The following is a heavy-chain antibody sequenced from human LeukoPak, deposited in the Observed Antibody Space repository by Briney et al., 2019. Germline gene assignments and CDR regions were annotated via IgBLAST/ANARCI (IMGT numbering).Heavy chain of an antibody. V-gene: IGHV1-2*02. CDR1: GYTFTGYY. CDR3: ARVIAARPFHYYYYYMDV. Sequence: ASVKVSCKASGYTFTGYYMHWVRQAPGQGLEWMGWINPNSGGTNYAQKFQGRVTMTRDTSISTAYMELSRLRSDDTAVYYCARVIAARPFHYYYYYMDVWGKGTTVTVSS. CDR2: INPNSGGT. J-gene: IGHJ6*03. D-gene: IGHD6-6*01.